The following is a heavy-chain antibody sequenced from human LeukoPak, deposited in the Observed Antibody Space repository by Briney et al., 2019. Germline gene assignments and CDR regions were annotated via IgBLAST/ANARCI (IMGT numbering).Heavy chain of an antibody. D-gene: IGHD6-13*01. CDR1: GFTFDDYA. Sequence: SLRLSCAASGFTFDDYAMHWVRQAPGKGLEGVSGISWNSGSIGYADSAKGRFTIYRDNAKNSLYLQMNSLRAEDMALYYCAKDMQQLGTGAFDIWGQGTMVTVSS. CDR2: ISWNSGSI. V-gene: IGHV3-9*03. CDR3: AKDMQQLGTGAFDI. J-gene: IGHJ3*02.